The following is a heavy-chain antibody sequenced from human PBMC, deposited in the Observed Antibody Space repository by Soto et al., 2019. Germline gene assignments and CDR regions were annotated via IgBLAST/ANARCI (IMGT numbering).Heavy chain of an antibody. J-gene: IGHJ4*02. CDR3: ARALGDYGDY. CDR1: GFTFSSYA. CDR2: ISYDGSNK. D-gene: IGHD4-17*01. V-gene: IGHV3-30-3*01. Sequence: PGGSLRLSCAASGFTFSSYAMHWVRQAPGKGLEWVAVISYDGSNKYYADSVKGRFTISRDNSKNTLYLQMNSLRAEDTAMYYCARALGDYGDYWGQGTLVTVSS.